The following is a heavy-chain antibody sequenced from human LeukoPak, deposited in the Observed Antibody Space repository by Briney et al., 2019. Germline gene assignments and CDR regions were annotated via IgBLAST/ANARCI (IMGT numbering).Heavy chain of an antibody. V-gene: IGHV3-23*01. CDR1: GFTFSSYA. CDR3: AKDLSIYGSGAYAAFDI. Sequence: PGGSLRLSCAASGFTFSSYAMSWVRQAPGKGLEWVSAICVSGGNTYYADSVKGRFTISRDNSKKTRYLQMKSLRAEDTAVYYCAKDLSIYGSGAYAAFDIWGQGTMVTVSS. J-gene: IGHJ3*02. CDR2: ICVSGGNT. D-gene: IGHD3-10*01.